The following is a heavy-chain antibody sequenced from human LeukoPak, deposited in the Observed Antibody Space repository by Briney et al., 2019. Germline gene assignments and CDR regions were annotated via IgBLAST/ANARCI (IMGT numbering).Heavy chain of an antibody. J-gene: IGHJ4*02. CDR3: AREGVVVSKGEGVFDY. Sequence: GGSLRLSCAASRFTFSSYAMHWVRQAPDKGLEWVAVISYDGYNKYYADSVKGRFTISRDNSKNTLYLQMSSLRAEDTAVYYCAREGVVVSKGEGVFDYWGQGTLVTVSS. CDR2: ISYDGYNK. V-gene: IGHV3-30-3*01. CDR1: RFTFSSYA. D-gene: IGHD2-21*01.